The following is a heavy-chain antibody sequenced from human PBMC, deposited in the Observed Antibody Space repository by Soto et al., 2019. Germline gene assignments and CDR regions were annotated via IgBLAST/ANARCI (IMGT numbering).Heavy chain of an antibody. J-gene: IGHJ4*02. D-gene: IGHD6-6*01. V-gene: IGHV1-69*13. CDR2: IIPIFGTA. CDR1: GGTFSSYA. CDR3: ARGPEQLPEVFDY. Sequence: SVKVSCKASGGTFSSYAISWVRQAPGQGLEWMGGIIPIFGTANYAQKFQGRVTITADESTSTAYMELSSLRSEDTAVYYCARGPEQLPEVFDYWGQGXLVTVSS.